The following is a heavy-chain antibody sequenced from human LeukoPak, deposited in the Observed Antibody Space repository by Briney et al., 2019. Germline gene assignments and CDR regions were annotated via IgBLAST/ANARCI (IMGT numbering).Heavy chain of an antibody. V-gene: IGHV3-30*04. CDR3: AKASILRGVITPGPHY. Sequence: GGSLRLSCAASGFTFSIYAMHWVRQAPGKGLEWVAIISYDGSNKYYADPVKGRFTISRDNSKNTLYLQVNSLRPEDTAVYYCAKASILRGVITPGPHYWGQGTLVTVSS. CDR2: ISYDGSNK. CDR1: GFTFSIYA. J-gene: IGHJ4*02. D-gene: IGHD3-10*01.